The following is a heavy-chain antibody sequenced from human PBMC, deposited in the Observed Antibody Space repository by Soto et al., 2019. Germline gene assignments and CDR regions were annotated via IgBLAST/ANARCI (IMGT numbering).Heavy chain of an antibody. J-gene: IGHJ6*02. CDR1: GFTLTKAS. CDR2: IKSNADGGAT. V-gene: IGHV3-15*01. CDR3: TTAPFSFITLPGTSFLIGMDV. D-gene: IGHD3-10*01. Sequence: SGGSLRLSCAASGFTLTKASMSWVRQAPGKGLEWVGHIKSNADGGATDYAAPVKGRFTVSRDDSRNTLYLQLNSLKTEDTAVYYCTTAPFSFITLPGTSFLIGMDVWGQGTTATVSS.